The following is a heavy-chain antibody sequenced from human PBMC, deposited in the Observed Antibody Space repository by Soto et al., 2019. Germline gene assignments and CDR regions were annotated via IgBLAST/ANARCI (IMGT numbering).Heavy chain of an antibody. CDR2: ISYDGSNK. J-gene: IGHJ4*02. CDR3: AKVAAAGTGRYYFDY. V-gene: IGHV3-30*18. D-gene: IGHD6-13*01. CDR1: GFTFSSYG. Sequence: VQLVESGGGLVQPGGSLRLSCAASGFTFSSYGMHWVRQAPGKGLEWVAVISYDGSNKYYADSVKGRFTISRDNSKNTLYLQMNSLRAEDTAVYYCAKVAAAGTGRYYFDYWGQGTLVTVSS.